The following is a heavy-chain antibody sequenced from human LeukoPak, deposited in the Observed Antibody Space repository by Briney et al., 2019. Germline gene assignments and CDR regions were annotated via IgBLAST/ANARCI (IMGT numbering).Heavy chain of an antibody. CDR3: AGDPIAVADEYYFDY. CDR1: GFTFSSYA. J-gene: IGHJ4*02. CDR2: ISYDGSNK. V-gene: IGHV3-30-3*01. D-gene: IGHD6-19*01. Sequence: GRSQRLSCAASGFTFSSYAMHWVRQAPGKGLERVAVISYDGSNKYYADSVKGRFTISRDNSKNTLYLQMNSLRAEDTAVYYCAGDPIAVADEYYFDYWGQGTLVTVSS.